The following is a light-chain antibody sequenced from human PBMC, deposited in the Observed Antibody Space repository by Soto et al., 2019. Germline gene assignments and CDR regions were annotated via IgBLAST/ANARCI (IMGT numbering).Light chain of an antibody. Sequence: DVQLTQSPSFLSASVGDRVTITCRASQGITNYLAWYQRKPGKAPKPLIYTASTLQSGVPSRFSGSGAGAEFTLTITGLQPEDFATYFCQQFHTYPWTFGQGTKVEIK. CDR2: TAS. V-gene: IGKV1-9*01. J-gene: IGKJ1*01. CDR3: QQFHTYPWT. CDR1: QGITNY.